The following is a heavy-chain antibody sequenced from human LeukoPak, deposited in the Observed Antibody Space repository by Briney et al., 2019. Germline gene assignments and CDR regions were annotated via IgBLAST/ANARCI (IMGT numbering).Heavy chain of an antibody. V-gene: IGHV1-18*01. J-gene: IGHJ6*02. Sequence: ASVKVSCKASGYTFTSYGISWVRQAPRKELEWMGWISAYHGNPNYAQKLQGRVTMTTDTSTSTAYMELRSLRSDDTAVYYCAREITMVRGVEARHYYYYGMDVWGQGTTVTVSS. D-gene: IGHD3-10*01. CDR2: ISAYHGNP. CDR3: AREITMVRGVEARHYYYYGMDV. CDR1: GYTFTSYG.